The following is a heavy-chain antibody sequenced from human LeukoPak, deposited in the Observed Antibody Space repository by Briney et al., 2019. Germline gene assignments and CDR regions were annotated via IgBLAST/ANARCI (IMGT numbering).Heavy chain of an antibody. CDR2: ISGSGGST. D-gene: IGHD4-11*01. V-gene: IGHV3-23*01. CDR3: ASTDYSHSVSSPGFDY. Sequence: PGGSLRLSCAASGFTFSSYAMSWVRQAPGKGLEWVSAISGSGGSTYYADSVKGRFTISRDNSKNTLYLQMNSLRAEDTAVYYCASTDYSHSVSSPGFDYWGQGTLVTVSS. J-gene: IGHJ4*02. CDR1: GFTFSSYA.